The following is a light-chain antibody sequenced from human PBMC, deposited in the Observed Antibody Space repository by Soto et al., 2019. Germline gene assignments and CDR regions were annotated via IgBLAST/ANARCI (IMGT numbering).Light chain of an antibody. CDR3: AAWDGSLNGYV. V-gene: IGLV1-44*01. Sequence: QPVLTQPPSASGTPGQRVTLSCSGSNSNIGSNPVNWYSQLPGTAPKLLIYTNDQRPSGVPDRFSGSKSGTSASLAISGLQSEDEADYYCAAWDGSLNGYVFGTGTKLTVL. J-gene: IGLJ1*01. CDR2: TND. CDR1: NSNIGSNP.